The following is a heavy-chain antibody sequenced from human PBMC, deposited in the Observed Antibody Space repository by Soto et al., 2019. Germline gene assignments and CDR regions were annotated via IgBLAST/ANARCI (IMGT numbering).Heavy chain of an antibody. CDR2: INPSGGST. D-gene: IGHD5-18*01. CDR3: ARVLGYSYCLDAFDI. J-gene: IGHJ3*02. V-gene: IGHV1-46*01. CDR1: GYTFTSYY. Sequence: QVQLVQSGAEVKKPGASVKVSCKASGYTFTSYYMHWVRQAPGQGLEWMGIINPSGGSTSHAQKFQGRVTMTRDTSTSTVYMELSSLRSEDTAVYYCARVLGYSYCLDAFDIWGQGTMVTVSS.